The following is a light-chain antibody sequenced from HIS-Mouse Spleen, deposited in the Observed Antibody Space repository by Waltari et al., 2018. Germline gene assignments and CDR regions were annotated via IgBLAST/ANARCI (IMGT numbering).Light chain of an antibody. Sequence: SSELTQDPAVSVALGQTVRITCQGDSLRSYYASWYQQKPGQAPVLVIYGKNNRPSGCPDRFSGSNSGDTASLPVTGAQAEDEADDYCNSRDSSGNHVVFGGGTKLTVL. CDR2: GKN. V-gene: IGLV3-19*01. CDR1: SLRSYY. J-gene: IGLJ2*01. CDR3: NSRDSSGNHVV.